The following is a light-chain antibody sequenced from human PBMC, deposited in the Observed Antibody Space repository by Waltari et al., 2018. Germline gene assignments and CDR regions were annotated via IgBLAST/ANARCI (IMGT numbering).Light chain of an antibody. CDR1: SSNIGSNT. J-gene: IGLJ2*01. CDR2: SNN. Sequence: QSVLTQPPSASGTPGQRVTISCSGSSSNIGSNTVTWYQQLPRTAPNLLIYSNNQRPSGVPDRFSGSKSGTSASLAISGLQSEDEADYYCAAWDDSLNGVVFGGGTKLTVL. CDR3: AAWDDSLNGVV. V-gene: IGLV1-44*01.